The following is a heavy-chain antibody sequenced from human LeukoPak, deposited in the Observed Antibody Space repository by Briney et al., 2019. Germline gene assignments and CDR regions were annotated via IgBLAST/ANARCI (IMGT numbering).Heavy chain of an antibody. V-gene: IGHV3-15*01. J-gene: IGHJ4*02. D-gene: IGHD2/OR15-2a*01. Sequence: GGSLRLSCAVSGFTFTNALMNWVRQAPGKGLEWVGRVRAKTDGGTIEYAAPVKGRFSISRDDSTDTVYLQMNSLESEDTAVYYCAADTPVPLAQVDYWGQGALVTVSS. CDR2: VRAKTDGGTI. CDR3: AADTPVPLAQVDY. CDR1: GFTFTNAL.